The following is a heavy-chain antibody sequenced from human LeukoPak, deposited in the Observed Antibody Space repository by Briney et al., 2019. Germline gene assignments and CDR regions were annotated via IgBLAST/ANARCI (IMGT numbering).Heavy chain of an antibody. J-gene: IGHJ3*01. CDR2: FSAGGGGA. CDR3: ATDRAGSGTFGLDV. CDR1: KFTFSSHA. V-gene: IGHV3-23*01. Sequence: PGGSLRLSCAASKFTFSSHAMTWVRQGPGEGREWVSTFSAGGGGAYYTDSVRGRFTISRDNSTDTLFLQMDSLRAEDTALYYCATDRAGSGTFGLDVWGQGTLVTVSS. D-gene: IGHD3-10*01.